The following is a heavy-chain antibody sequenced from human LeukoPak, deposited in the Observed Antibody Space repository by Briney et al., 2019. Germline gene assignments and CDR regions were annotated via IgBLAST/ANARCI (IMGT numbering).Heavy chain of an antibody. Sequence: PGGSLRLSCAASGFTFSSYAMSWVRQAPGKGLEWVSAISGSGGSTYYADSVKGRFTISRDNSKNTLYLQMNSLRAEDTAVYYCARGYSYGLNYFDYWGQGTLVTVSS. J-gene: IGHJ4*02. D-gene: IGHD5-18*01. CDR1: GFTFSSYA. CDR3: ARGYSYGLNYFDY. V-gene: IGHV3-23*01. CDR2: ISGSGGST.